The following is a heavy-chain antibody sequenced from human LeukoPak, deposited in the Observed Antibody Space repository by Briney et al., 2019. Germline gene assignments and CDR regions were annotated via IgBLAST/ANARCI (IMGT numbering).Heavy chain of an antibody. CDR1: GFTFSSYW. D-gene: IGHD3-22*01. Sequence: GGSLRLSCAASGFTFSSYWMSWVRQAPGKGLEWVSVIGGSGTITHYADSVKGRFTISRDNSKNTLYLQMNRLRGEDTAVYYCAKCMIVASPGDDAFDIWGQGTMVTVSS. J-gene: IGHJ3*02. CDR2: IGGSGTIT. CDR3: AKCMIVASPGDDAFDI. V-gene: IGHV3-23*01.